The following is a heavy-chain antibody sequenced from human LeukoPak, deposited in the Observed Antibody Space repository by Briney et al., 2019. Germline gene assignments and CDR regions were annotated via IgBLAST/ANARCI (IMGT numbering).Heavy chain of an antibody. Sequence: GGSLRLSCAASGFTFSSYAMSWVRQAPGKGLEWVSAISGSGGSTYYADSVKGRFTISRDNSKNTLYLQMNSLRAEDTAVYYCAKELGGIAAAANNWFDPWGQGTLVTVSS. V-gene: IGHV3-23*01. J-gene: IGHJ5*02. D-gene: IGHD6-13*01. CDR3: AKELGGIAAAANNWFDP. CDR1: GFTFSSYA. CDR2: ISGSGGST.